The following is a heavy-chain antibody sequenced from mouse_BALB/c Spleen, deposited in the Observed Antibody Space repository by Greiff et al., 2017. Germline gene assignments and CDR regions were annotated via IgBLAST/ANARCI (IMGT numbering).Heavy chain of an antibody. V-gene: IGHV1-18*01. J-gene: IGHJ3*01. Sequence: VQLKESGPELVKPGASVKIPCKASGYTFTDYNMDWVKQSHGKSLEWIGDINPNNGGTIYNQKFKGKATLTVDKSSSTAYMELRSLTSEDTAVYYCARYDGYYGAYWGQGTLVTVSA. CDR3: ARYDGYYGAY. D-gene: IGHD2-3*01. CDR2: INPNNGGT. CDR1: GYTFTDYN.